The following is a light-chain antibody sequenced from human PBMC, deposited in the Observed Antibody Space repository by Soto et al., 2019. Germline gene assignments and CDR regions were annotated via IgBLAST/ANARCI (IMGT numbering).Light chain of an antibody. CDR1: SSDVGGYKF. V-gene: IGLV2-14*01. CDR3: SSYTSSSPYV. CDR2: EVT. J-gene: IGLJ1*01. Sequence: QSVLTQPASVSGSPGQSITISCTGTSSDVGGYKFVSWYQQHPGKAPKLMIYEVTNRPSGVSNRFSGSKSGNTASLTIPGLQAEDEADYYCSSYTSSSPYVFGTGTKVTVL.